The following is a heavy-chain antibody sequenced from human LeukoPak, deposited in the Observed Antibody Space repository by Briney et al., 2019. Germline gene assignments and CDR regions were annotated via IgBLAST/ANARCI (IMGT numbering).Heavy chain of an antibody. J-gene: IGHJ4*02. CDR2: ITSSSNYI. V-gene: IGHV3-21*01. CDR3: ARDRGYFDN. CDR1: GFTVSSNY. Sequence: GGSLRLSCAASGFTVSSNYMNWVRKAPGKGLEWLSSITSSSNYIYYADSVKGRFTISRNNVQNSLYLQMNSLRAEDTAMYYCARDRGYFDNWGQGTLVTVSS.